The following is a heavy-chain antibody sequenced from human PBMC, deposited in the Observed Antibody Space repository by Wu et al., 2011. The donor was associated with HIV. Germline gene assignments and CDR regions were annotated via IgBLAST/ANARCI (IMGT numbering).Heavy chain of an antibody. J-gene: IGHJ4*02. CDR3: ARDDSSGWPEGFDY. V-gene: IGHV1-2*02. D-gene: IGHD6-19*01. Sequence: QVQLVQSGAEVKKPGASVKVSCRASGYTFTGYYMHWVRQAPGQGLEWMGWINPNSGGTNYAQKFQGRVTMTTDTSISAAYMELSRLRSDDTAVYYCARDDSSGWPEGFDYWGQGTLVTVSS. CDR2: INPNSGGT. CDR1: GYTFTGYY.